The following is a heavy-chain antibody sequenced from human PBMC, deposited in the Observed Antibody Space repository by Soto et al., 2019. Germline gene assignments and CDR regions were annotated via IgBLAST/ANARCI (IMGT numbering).Heavy chain of an antibody. V-gene: IGHV4-59*01. CDR3: ARDTVLTGMFDF. CDR2: VYYTGTT. CDR1: RGSIGSYH. J-gene: IGHJ4*02. D-gene: IGHD4-17*01. Sequence: SETLSHTCAVARGSIGSYHWSWVRQPPGKGLEWIASVYYTGTTNYNPSLGSRVTISIDAPENQISLKLTSVTAADTAFYYCARDTVLTGMFDFWGQGTLVTVSS.